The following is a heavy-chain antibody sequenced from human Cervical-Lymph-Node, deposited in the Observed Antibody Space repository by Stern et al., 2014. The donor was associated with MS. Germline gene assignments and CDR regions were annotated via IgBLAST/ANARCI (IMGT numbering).Heavy chain of an antibody. Sequence: QMQLVQSGAEVKKPGSSMKVSCKASGGTFSSIEISWVRQAPGQGLEWLGGISPLFGTTNIAQKVQGRVTIVADESTNTVNMELSSLRSEDTAVYYCVRDQGGIAASWGQGTLVTVSS. CDR3: VRDQGGIAAS. V-gene: IGHV1-69*01. J-gene: IGHJ4*02. D-gene: IGHD6-13*01. CDR2: ISPLFGTT. CDR1: GGTFSSIE.